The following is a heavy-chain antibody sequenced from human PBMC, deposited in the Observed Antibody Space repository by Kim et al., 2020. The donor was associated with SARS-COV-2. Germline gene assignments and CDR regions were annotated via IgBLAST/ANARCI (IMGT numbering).Heavy chain of an antibody. D-gene: IGHD3-9*01. CDR1: GGSISSYY. J-gene: IGHJ6*02. V-gene: IGHV4-59*01. Sequence: SETLSLTCTVSGGSISSYYWSWIRQPPGKGLEWIGYIYYSGSTNYNPSLKSRVTISVDTSKNQFSLKLSSVTAADTAVYYCARLTPPVPYYYGMDVWGQGTTVTVSS. CDR3: ARLTPPVPYYYGMDV. CDR2: IYYSGST.